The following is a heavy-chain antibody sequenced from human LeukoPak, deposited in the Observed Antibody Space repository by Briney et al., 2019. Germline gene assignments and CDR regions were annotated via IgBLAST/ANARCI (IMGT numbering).Heavy chain of an antibody. J-gene: IGHJ4*02. CDR3: ARDNEVRGVIDY. CDR2: INPNSGGT. V-gene: IGHV1-2*06. Sequence: GASVKVSCKAFGYTFTDHYIHWVRQAPGQGLEWMGRINPNSGGTNYALEFQGRVTMTRDTSISTAYMDLSRLRSDDTAMYYCARDNEVRGVIDYWGQGTLVTVSS. CDR1: GYTFTDHY. D-gene: IGHD3-10*01.